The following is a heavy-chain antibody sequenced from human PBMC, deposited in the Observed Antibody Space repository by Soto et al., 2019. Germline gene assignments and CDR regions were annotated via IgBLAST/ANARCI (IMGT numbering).Heavy chain of an antibody. Sequence: SETLSLTCAVYGGSVNGYYWNWIRQPPGKGLEWIGEINHTGGTHHNPSLKSRVTMSVDTSKNQFSLRLSSVTAADTAIYYCAIRITVFGLLIPPFDPWGQGTQVTVSS. D-gene: IGHD3-3*01. CDR3: AIRITVFGLLIPPFDP. V-gene: IGHV4-34*01. CDR1: GGSVNGYY. J-gene: IGHJ5*02. CDR2: INHTGGT.